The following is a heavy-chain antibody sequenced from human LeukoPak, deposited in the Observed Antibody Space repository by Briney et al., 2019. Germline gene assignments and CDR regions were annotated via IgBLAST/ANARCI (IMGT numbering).Heavy chain of an antibody. J-gene: IGHJ4*02. CDR1: GGSFSGYY. CDR2: INHSGST. Sequence: SETLPLTCAVYGGSFSGYYWSWIRQPPGKGLEWIGEINHSGSTNYNPSLKSRVTISVDTSKNQFSLNLSSVTAADTAVYYCASVPPILNTLDYWGQGTLVTVSS. V-gene: IGHV4-34*01. D-gene: IGHD3-3*01. CDR3: ASVPPILNTLDY.